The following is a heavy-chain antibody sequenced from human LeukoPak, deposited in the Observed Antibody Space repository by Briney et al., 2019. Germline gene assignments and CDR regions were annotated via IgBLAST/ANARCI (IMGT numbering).Heavy chain of an antibody. D-gene: IGHD6-19*01. CDR1: GYSFTSYW. Sequence: GESLKISCKGSGYSFTSYWIGWVRQIPGKGLEWMGIIYPGDSDTRYSPSFQGQVTISADKSISTAYLQWSSLKASDTAMYYCARSHHSSGWFRQSEFDYWGQGTLVTVSS. CDR3: ARSHHSSGWFRQSEFDY. J-gene: IGHJ4*02. CDR2: IYPGDSDT. V-gene: IGHV5-51*01.